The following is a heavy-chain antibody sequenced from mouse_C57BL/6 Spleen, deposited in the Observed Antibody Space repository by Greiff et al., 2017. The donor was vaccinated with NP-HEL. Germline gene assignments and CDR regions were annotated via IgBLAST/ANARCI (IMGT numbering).Heavy chain of an antibody. CDR1: GYTFTDYY. J-gene: IGHJ2*01. CDR3: AIESSSNYFDY. CDR2: INPNNGGT. V-gene: IGHV1-26*01. Sequence: VQLQQSGPELVKPGASVKISCKASGYTFTDYYMNWVKQSHGKSLEWIGDINPNNGGTSYNQKFKGKATLTVDKSSSTAYMELRSLTSEDSAVYYCAIESSSNYFDYWGQGTTLTVSS. D-gene: IGHD1-1*01.